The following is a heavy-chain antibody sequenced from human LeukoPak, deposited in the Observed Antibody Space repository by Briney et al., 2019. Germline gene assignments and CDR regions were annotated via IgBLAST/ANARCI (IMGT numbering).Heavy chain of an antibody. J-gene: IGHJ4*02. CDR2: IKQDGVDK. D-gene: IGHD2-15*01. Sequence: PGGSLRLSCAASGFSFSRSYMNWVRQAPGKGLEWVATIKQDGVDKYYVDPVKGRFTISRDTAKNSLFLQMNSLRAEDTAVYYCARAPKDCSGGSCYFPGYWGQGTLVTVSS. CDR3: ARAPKDCSGGSCYFPGY. CDR1: GFSFSRSY. V-gene: IGHV3-7*01.